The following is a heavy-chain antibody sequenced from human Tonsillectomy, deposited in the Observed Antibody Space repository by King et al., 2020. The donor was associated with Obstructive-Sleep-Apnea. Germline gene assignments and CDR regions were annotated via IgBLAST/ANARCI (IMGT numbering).Heavy chain of an antibody. CDR3: ARDRGEITMVRGVIRGNWFDP. D-gene: IGHD3-10*01. V-gene: IGHV4-38-2*02. J-gene: IGHJ5*02. Sequence: VQLQESGPGLVKPSETLSLTCNVSGDSISSGYYWSWIRQPPGKGLEWIGSSFHSGSTYYNPSLKSRVTISVDTSQNQFSLKVTSVTAADTAVYYCARDRGEITMVRGVIRGNWFDPWGQGTLVTVSS. CDR1: GDSISSGYY. CDR2: SFHSGST.